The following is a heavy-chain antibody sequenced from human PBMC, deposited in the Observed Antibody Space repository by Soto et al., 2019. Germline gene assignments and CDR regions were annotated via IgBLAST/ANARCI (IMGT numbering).Heavy chain of an antibody. D-gene: IGHD6-6*01. CDR1: GGSISRGGYY. J-gene: IGHJ6*02. CDR3: AREREQLGDYYYYGMDV. Sequence: PSETLSLTCTVSGGSISRGGYYWSWIRQHPGEGLEWIGYIYYSGSTYYNPSLKSRVTISVDTSKNQFSLKLSSVTAADTAVYYCAREREQLGDYYYYGMDVWGQGTTVTVSS. V-gene: IGHV4-31*03. CDR2: IYYSGST.